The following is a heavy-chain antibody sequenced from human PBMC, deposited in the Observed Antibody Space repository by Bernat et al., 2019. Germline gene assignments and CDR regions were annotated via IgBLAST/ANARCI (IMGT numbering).Heavy chain of an antibody. CDR2: IRSKTAGGTI. Sequence: EVHLEESGGGLVEPGGSLTLSCAASEFTFTNAWLGWVRQAPGKGLEWLGRIRSKTAGGTIDDTPPVEARFTISGDESKNTVYLQMNGQKTEDTAAYYCAASFLAPGGFDIWGQGTMVTVSP. D-gene: IGHD3-3*01. J-gene: IGHJ3*02. CDR1: EFTFTNAW. CDR3: AASFLAPGGFDI. V-gene: IGHV3-15*01.